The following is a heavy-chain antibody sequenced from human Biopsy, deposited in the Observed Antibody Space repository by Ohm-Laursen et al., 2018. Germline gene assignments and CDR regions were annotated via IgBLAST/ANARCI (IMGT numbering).Heavy chain of an antibody. CDR3: ATLYGDDYSYYGLDV. V-gene: IGHV4-4*07. Sequence: SDTLSLTCSVSGDSLSNFYWSWIRQPAGKGLEWIGRMYISGTTNYNPSLKSRVTMSIDTSKNQFSLRLSSVTAADTAVYYCATLYGDDYSYYGLDVWGQGTSVTVSS. J-gene: IGHJ6*02. CDR1: GDSLSNFY. D-gene: IGHD4-17*01. CDR2: MYISGTT.